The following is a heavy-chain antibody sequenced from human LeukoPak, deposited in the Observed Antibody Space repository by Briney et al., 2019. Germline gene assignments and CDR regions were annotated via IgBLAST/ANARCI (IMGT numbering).Heavy chain of an antibody. J-gene: IGHJ4*02. V-gene: IGHV1-2*02. Sequence: ASVKVSCKASGYTFAGYYMHWVRQAPGQGLEWMGWINPNSGGTNYAQKFQGRVTMTRDTSISTAYMELSRLRSDDTAVYYCVTLLSNAAFDYWGQGTLVTVSS. D-gene: IGHD6-25*01. CDR3: VTLLSNAAFDY. CDR1: GYTFAGYY. CDR2: INPNSGGT.